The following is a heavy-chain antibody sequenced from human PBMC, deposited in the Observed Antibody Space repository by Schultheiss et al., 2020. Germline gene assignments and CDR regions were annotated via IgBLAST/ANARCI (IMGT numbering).Heavy chain of an antibody. CDR1: GFTFSSYW. Sequence: GGSLRLSCAASGFTFSSYWMSWVRQAPGKGLEWVANIKQDGSEKYYVDSVKGRFTISRDNAKNSLYLQMNSLRAEDTAVYYCASRAGITMVRGAPIRPLYYGMDVWGQGTTVTVSS. CDR3: ASRAGITMVRGAPIRPLYYGMDV. V-gene: IGHV3-7*01. CDR2: IKQDGSEK. J-gene: IGHJ6*02. D-gene: IGHD3-10*01.